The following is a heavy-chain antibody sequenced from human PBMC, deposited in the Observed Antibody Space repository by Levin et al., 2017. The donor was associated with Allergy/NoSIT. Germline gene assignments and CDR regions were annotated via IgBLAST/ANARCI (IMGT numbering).Heavy chain of an antibody. CDR3: AKDGNNFGLGFGIGY. CDR1: GFTFIDYG. Sequence: GESLKISCAASGFTFIDYGMSWVRQAPGKGLEWVSSISGSGGSTHYADSVKGRFTISRDNSRNTLYLQMNSLRAEDTAVYYCAKDGNNFGLGFGIGYWGQGTLVTVSS. J-gene: IGHJ4*02. CDR2: ISGSGGST. D-gene: IGHD3-3*01. V-gene: IGHV3-23*01.